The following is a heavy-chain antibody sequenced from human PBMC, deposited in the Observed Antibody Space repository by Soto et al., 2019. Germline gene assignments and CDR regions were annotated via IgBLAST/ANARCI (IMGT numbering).Heavy chain of an antibody. V-gene: IGHV3-23*01. CDR3: AKAAERQAMLSLDV. Sequence: PGGSLRLSCAASGFTFSSYAMSWVRQAPGKGLEWVSAISGSGGSTYYADSVKGRFTLSRENSMNAQYLPVNCLGAESAAVYYYAKAAERQAMLSLDVWGKGTTVTVSS. D-gene: IGHD2-8*01. CDR1: GFTFSSYA. J-gene: IGHJ6*04. CDR2: ISGSGGST.